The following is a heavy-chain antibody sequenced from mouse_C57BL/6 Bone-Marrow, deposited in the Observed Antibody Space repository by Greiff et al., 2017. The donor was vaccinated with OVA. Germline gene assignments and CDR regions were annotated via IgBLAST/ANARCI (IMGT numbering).Heavy chain of an antibody. D-gene: IGHD1-1*01. CDR2: IDPENGDT. Sequence: EVQLVESGAELVRPGASVKLSCTASGFNIKDDYMHWVKQRPEQGLEWIGWIDPENGDTEYASKFQGKATITAHTSSNTAYLQLSSLTSEDTAVYYCTVVPDVWGTGTTVTVSS. J-gene: IGHJ1*03. CDR3: TVVPDV. V-gene: IGHV14-4*01. CDR1: GFNIKDDY.